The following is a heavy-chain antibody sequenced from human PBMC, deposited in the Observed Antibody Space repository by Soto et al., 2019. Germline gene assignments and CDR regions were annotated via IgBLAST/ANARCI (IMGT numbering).Heavy chain of an antibody. D-gene: IGHD4-17*01. CDR3: ARHYGDYASYLDV. Sequence: QVQLQESGPGLVKPSETLSLTCTVSGGSISSYYWSWIRQPPGKGLEWIGYIYYSGSTNYNPSLKSRVTISVDTSKNQFSLKLSSVTAADTAVYYCARHYGDYASYLDVWCKGTTVTVSS. J-gene: IGHJ6*03. V-gene: IGHV4-59*08. CDR2: IYYSGST. CDR1: GGSISSYY.